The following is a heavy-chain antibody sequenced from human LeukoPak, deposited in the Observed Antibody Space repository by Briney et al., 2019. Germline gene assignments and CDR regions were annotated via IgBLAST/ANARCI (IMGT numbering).Heavy chain of an antibody. CDR1: GGSISSGDYY. CDR2: IYYSGST. D-gene: IGHD6-19*01. V-gene: IGHV4-30-4*01. J-gene: IGHJ3*01. Sequence: SQTLSLTCTVSGGSISSGDYYWSWIRQPPGKGLEWIGYIYYSGSTIYNPSLKSRVTISVDTSKNQFSLKLTSVTAADTAVYYCATSAPKLYSSGSDSYAGVPHAFDVWGQGTMVTVSS. CDR3: ATSAPKLYSSGSDSYAGVPHAFDV.